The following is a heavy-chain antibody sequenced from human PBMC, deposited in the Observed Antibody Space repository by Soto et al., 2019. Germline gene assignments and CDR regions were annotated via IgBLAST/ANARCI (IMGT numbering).Heavy chain of an antibody. CDR2: TRNKANSYTT. D-gene: IGHD2-2*01. J-gene: IGHJ4*02. V-gene: IGHV3-72*01. Sequence: GGSLRLSCVASGFTFSAHYMDWVRQAPGKGLEWVGRTRNKANSYTTEYAASVKGRFTISRDDSESSLYLQMNSLKTEDTAVYYCASSLGYCSTTSCHHYYFDFWGQGTLVTVSS. CDR3: ASSLGYCSTTSCHHYYFDF. CDR1: GFTFSAHY.